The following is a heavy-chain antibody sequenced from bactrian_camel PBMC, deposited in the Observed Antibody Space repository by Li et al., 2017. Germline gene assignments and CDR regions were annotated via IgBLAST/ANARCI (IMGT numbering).Heavy chain of an antibody. CDR2: NMVLGAIT. CDR1: GYSYREYC. V-gene: IGHV3S40*01. Sequence: DVQLVESGGGSVQAGGSLRVSCAVSGYSYREYCMGWFRQAPGEQREGVASNMVLGAITYYADSVVGRFTVSQVKAKNTVYLQMDNLKPEDTAMYYCGAAVVRPEERLILSRAKSWGQGTQVTVS. CDR3: GAAVVRPEERLILSRAKS. J-gene: IGHJ4*01.